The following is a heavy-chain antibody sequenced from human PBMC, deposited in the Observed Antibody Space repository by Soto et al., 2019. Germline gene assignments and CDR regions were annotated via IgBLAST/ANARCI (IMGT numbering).Heavy chain of an antibody. CDR3: AREGDYYDSSGYLDY. D-gene: IGHD3-22*01. V-gene: IGHV3-48*03. J-gene: IGHJ4*02. CDR2: ISSSGSTI. CDR1: GFTFSSYE. Sequence: PGGSLRLSCAASGFTFSSYEMNWVRQAPGKGLEWVSYISSSGSTIYYADSVKGRFTISRDNAKNSLYLQMNSLRAEDTAVYYCAREGDYYDSSGYLDYWGQGTLVTVSS.